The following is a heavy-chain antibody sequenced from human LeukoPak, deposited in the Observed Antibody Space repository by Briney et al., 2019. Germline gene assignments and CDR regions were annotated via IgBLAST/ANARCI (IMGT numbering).Heavy chain of an antibody. V-gene: IGHV1-18*01. CDR1: GYTFSSYG. Sequence: ASVKVSCKASGYTFSSYGISWVRQAPGQGLEWMGWISANNGNTNYAQKFQDRVTMTTDTSTNTAYMELRSLRSDDTAVYYCARPKRGLYLASGTYSYYYYMDVWGKGTTVTVPS. D-gene: IGHD3-10*01. J-gene: IGHJ6*03. CDR2: ISANNGNT. CDR3: ARPKRGLYLASGTYSYYYYMDV.